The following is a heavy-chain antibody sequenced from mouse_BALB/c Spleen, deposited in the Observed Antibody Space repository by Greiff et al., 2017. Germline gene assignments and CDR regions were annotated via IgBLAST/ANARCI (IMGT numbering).Heavy chain of an antibody. J-gene: IGHJ4*01. CDR2: IRNKANGYTT. D-gene: IGHD1-1*01. V-gene: IGHV7-3*02. CDR3: AREIRGSDYAMDY. CDR1: GFTFTDYY. Sequence: DVMLVESGGGLVQPGGSLRLSCATSGFTFTDYYMSWVSQPPGKALEWLGFIRNKANGYTTEYSASVKGRFTISRDNSQSILYLQMNTLRAEDSATYYCAREIRGSDYAMDYWGQGTSVTVSS.